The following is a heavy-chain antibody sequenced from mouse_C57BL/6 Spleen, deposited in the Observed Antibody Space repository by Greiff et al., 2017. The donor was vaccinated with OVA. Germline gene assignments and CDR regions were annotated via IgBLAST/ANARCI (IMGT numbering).Heavy chain of an antibody. CDR1: GYAFSSSW. D-gene: IGHD4-1*01. J-gene: IGHJ4*01. CDR2: IYPGDGDT. CDR3: ARITGTSYYAMDY. Sequence: VQGVESGPELVKPGASVKISCKASGYAFSSSWMNWVKQRPGQGLEWIGRIYPGDGDTNSNGKFKGKATLTADKSSSTAYMQLSSLTSEDSAVYFCARITGTSYYAMDYWGQGTSVTVSS. V-gene: IGHV1-82*01.